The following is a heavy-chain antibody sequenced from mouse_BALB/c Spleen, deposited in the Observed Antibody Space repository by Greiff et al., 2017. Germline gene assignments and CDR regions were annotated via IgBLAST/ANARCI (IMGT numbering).Heavy chain of an antibody. CDR1: GFTFSSFG. V-gene: IGHV5-17*02. J-gene: IGHJ4*01. D-gene: IGHD3-1*01. CDR2: ISSGSSTI. Sequence: EVKLVESGGGLVQPGGSRKLSCAASGFTFSSFGMHWVRQAPEKGLEWVAYISSGSSTIYYADTVKGRFTISRDNPKNTLFLQMTSLRSEDTAMYYCARSGGRYYAMDYWGQGTSVTVSS. CDR3: ARSGGRYYAMDY.